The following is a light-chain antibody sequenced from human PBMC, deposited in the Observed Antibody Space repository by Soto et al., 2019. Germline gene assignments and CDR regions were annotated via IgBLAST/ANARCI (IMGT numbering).Light chain of an antibody. V-gene: IGKV3-15*01. Sequence: EIVMTQSPATLSVSPGERATLSCRASQSVSSNLAWYQQKPGQAPRLLIYGASTRATGIPARFSGSGSGTDVTLTISSLQSEYFADYYCQQYNNWPPYTFGKGTKLEIK. CDR3: QQYNNWPPYT. J-gene: IGKJ2*01. CDR2: GAS. CDR1: QSVSSN.